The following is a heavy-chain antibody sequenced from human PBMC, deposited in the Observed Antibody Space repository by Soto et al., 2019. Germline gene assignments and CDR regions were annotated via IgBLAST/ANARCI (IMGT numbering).Heavy chain of an antibody. CDR3: ARDLWVEPELYYYGMDV. D-gene: IGHD1-1*01. CDR1: GDSISSADYY. J-gene: IGHJ6*02. CDR2: IFYSGTT. V-gene: IGHV4-30-4*01. Sequence: SETLSLTCTVSGDSISSADYYWSWIRQTPGKGLEWIGHIFYSGTTYYNPSLKSRLTISVDTSKNHFSLRLTSVTAADTAVYYCARDLWVEPELYYYGMDVWGQGTTVTVSS.